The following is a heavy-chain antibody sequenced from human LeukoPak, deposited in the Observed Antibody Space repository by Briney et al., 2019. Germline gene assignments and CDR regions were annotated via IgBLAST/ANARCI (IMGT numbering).Heavy chain of an antibody. CDR1: GGSLSTYY. Sequence: ETLSLTCTVSGGSLSTYYWGWIRQPPGKGLEWIGYIHTSGSSNQNPSLKRRVTISLDTSRNEYSLRLSSVTAADTAVYYCARPSAAVHLGAFDIWGQGTIVTVSS. J-gene: IGHJ3*02. CDR2: IHTSGSS. CDR3: ARPSAAVHLGAFDI. V-gene: IGHV4-4*09. D-gene: IGHD3-3*01.